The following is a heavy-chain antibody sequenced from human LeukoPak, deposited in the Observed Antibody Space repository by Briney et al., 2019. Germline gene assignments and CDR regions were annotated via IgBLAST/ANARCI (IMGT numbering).Heavy chain of an antibody. CDR1: GFTFSSYF. CDR3: ARDKAGYFDL. Sequence: PGGSLRLSCAASGFTFSSYFMYWVRQAPGKGLEYVSAISTNGGSTYYANSVKGRFTISRDNSKNTLFLEMGSLRAEDMAVYSCARDKAGYFDLWGRGTLVTVSS. J-gene: IGHJ2*01. CDR2: ISTNGGST. V-gene: IGHV3-64*01.